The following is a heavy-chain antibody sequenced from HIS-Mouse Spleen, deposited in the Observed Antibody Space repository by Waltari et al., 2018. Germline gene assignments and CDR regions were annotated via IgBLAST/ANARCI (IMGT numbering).Heavy chain of an antibody. CDR2: IYHSGST. CDR3: ARDSWAYAIEYFQH. V-gene: IGHV4-38-2*02. Sequence: QVPLQESGPGLVKPSETLSLTCPFSGYSISTGSYWGWLRQPPGKGLEWIGSIYHSGSTYYNPSLKSRVTISVDTSKNQFSLKLSSVTAADTAVYYCARDSWAYAIEYFQHWGQGTLVTVSS. D-gene: IGHD2-8*01. CDR1: GYSISTGSY. J-gene: IGHJ1*01.